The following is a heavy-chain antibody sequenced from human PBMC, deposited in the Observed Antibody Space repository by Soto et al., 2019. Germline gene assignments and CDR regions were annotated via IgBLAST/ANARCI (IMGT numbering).Heavy chain of an antibody. J-gene: IGHJ5*02. V-gene: IGHV3-21*01. CDR2: ISSSSYI. CDR1: GFSFSSYS. D-gene: IGHD3-10*01. Sequence: XGSLRLSCAASGFSFSSYSMNWVRQAPGKGLEWVSSISSSSYIYYADSVKGRFTISRDNAKNSLYLQMNSLRAEDTAVYYCARAQARSYYSFDPWGQGTLVTVSS. CDR3: ARAQARSYYSFDP.